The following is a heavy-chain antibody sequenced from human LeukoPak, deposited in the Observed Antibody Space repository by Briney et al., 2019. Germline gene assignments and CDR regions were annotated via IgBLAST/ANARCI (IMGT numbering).Heavy chain of an antibody. D-gene: IGHD3-3*01. CDR2: ISSSSNYI. J-gene: IGHJ4*02. Sequence: GGSLRLSCAASGFTFSSYSMNWVRQAPGKGLEWVSSISSSSNYIYYADSVKGRFTISRDNAKNSLYLQMNSLRAEDTAVYYCARDGNYDFWSGYYLNYFDYWGQGTLDTVSS. V-gene: IGHV3-21*01. CDR1: GFTFSSYS. CDR3: ARDGNYDFWSGYYLNYFDY.